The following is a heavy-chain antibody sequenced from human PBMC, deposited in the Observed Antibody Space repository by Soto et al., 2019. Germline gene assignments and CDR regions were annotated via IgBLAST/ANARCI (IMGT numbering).Heavy chain of an antibody. D-gene: IGHD1-26*01. CDR1: GGSISSYY. CDR2: IYYSGST. Sequence: SLTCTVSGGSISSYYWSWIRQPPGKGLEWIGYIYYSGSTNYNPPLKSRVTISVDTSKNQFSLKLSSVTAADTAVYYCARESGYYGMDVWGQGTTVTVSS. V-gene: IGHV4-59*01. CDR3: ARESGYYGMDV. J-gene: IGHJ6*02.